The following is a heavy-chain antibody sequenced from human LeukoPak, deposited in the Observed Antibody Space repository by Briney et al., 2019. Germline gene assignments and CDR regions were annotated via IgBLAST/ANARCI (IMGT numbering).Heavy chain of an antibody. CDR3: AKDTGGSYYFGYYYYYMDV. CDR2: ISGDGGST. CDR1: GFTFDDYA. Sequence: GGSLRLSCAASGFTFDDYAMHWVRQAPGKGLEWVSLISGDGGSTYYADSVKGRFTISRDDSKNSLYLQMNSLRTEDTALYYCAKDTGGSYYFGYYYYYMDVWGKGTAVTVSS. V-gene: IGHV3-43*02. D-gene: IGHD1-26*01. J-gene: IGHJ6*03.